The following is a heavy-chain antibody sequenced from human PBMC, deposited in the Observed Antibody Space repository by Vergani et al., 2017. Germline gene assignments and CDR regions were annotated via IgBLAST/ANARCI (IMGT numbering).Heavy chain of an antibody. CDR2: IIPIFGTA. CDR3: ARAPGGVDSGSGDPKIDYYYYDMDV. CDR1: GGTFSSYA. Sequence: QVQLVQSGAEVKKPGSSVKVSCKASGGTFSSYAISWVRQAPGQGLEWMGGIIPIFGTANYAQKFQGRVTITAGESTSTADMELSSLGSEDTAVYSCARAPGGVDSGSGDPKIDYYYYDMDVWGKGTTVTVSS. D-gene: IGHD1-26*01. V-gene: IGHV1-69*01. J-gene: IGHJ6*03.